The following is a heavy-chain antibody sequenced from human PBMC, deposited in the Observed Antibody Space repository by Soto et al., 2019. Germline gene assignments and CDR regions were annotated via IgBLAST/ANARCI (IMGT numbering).Heavy chain of an antibody. Sequence: GASVEGYSKASGGRFSNFGVSWVRQAPGQGLEWMGGIVPVFGRPNYAQRFRGRLTITADESTSTGYMELISLRSDETAVYYCARDGSGYNFWGQGTQVTVS. D-gene: IGHD5-12*01. V-gene: IGHV1-69*13. CDR2: IVPVFGRP. J-gene: IGHJ4*02. CDR1: GGRFSNFG. CDR3: ARDGSGYNF.